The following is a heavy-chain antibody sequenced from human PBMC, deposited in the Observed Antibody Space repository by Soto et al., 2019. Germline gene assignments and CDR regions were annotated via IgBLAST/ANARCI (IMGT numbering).Heavy chain of an antibody. CDR2: ISWNSGSI. CDR1: GFTFDDYA. CDR3: AKELSGDAFDI. J-gene: IGHJ3*02. Sequence: EVQLVESGGGLVQPGRSLRLSCAASGFTFDDYAMHWVRQAPGKGLEWVSGISWNSGSIGYADSVKGRFTISRDNAKNSLYLQMNSLRAEDTALYYWAKELSGDAFDIWGQGTMVTVSS. D-gene: IGHD6-25*01. V-gene: IGHV3-9*01.